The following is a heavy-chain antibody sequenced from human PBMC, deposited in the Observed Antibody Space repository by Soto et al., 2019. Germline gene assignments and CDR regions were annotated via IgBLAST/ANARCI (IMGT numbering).Heavy chain of an antibody. CDR2: TYYRSKWHY. D-gene: IGHD3-10*01. CDR1: GDSVSNNSVA. CDR3: ARTLRGRGVKYFDD. Sequence: PSQTLSLTCAISGDSVSNNSVAWNWVRQSPSRGLEWLGRTYYRSKWHYDYAPSGRSRITINPDTSKNHFSLQLNSVSPEDAAVYYCARTLRGRGVKYFDDWGQGTLVTVSS. J-gene: IGHJ4*02. V-gene: IGHV6-1*01.